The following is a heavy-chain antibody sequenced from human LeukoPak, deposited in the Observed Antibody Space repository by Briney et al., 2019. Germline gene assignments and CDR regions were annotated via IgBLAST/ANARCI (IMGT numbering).Heavy chain of an antibody. Sequence: PPGGSLRLSCAASGFTVSSNYMSWVRQAPGKGLEWVSVIYSGGSTYYADSVKGRFTISRDNSKNTLYLQMNSLRAEDTAVYYCARNAYSGSYWEAFDIWGQGTMVTVSS. CDR3: ARNAYSGSYWEAFDI. D-gene: IGHD1-26*01. J-gene: IGHJ3*02. CDR2: IYSGGST. CDR1: GFTVSSNY. V-gene: IGHV3-66*01.